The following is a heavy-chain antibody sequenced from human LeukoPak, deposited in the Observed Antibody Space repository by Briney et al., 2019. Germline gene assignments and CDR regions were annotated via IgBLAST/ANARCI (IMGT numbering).Heavy chain of an antibody. CDR2: ISSSSSYI. CDR1: GFTFSSYS. CDR3: AREFSYSSGWGNY. Sequence: GGSLRLSCAASGFTFSSYSMNWVRQAPGKGLEWVSSISSSSSYIYYADSVKGRFTISRDNAKNSLYLQMNSLRDEDTAVYYCAREFSYSSGWGNYWGQGTLVTVSS. D-gene: IGHD6-19*01. V-gene: IGHV3-21*01. J-gene: IGHJ4*02.